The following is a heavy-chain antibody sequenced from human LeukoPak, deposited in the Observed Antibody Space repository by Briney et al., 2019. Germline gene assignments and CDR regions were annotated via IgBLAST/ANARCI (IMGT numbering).Heavy chain of an antibody. D-gene: IGHD5-12*01. V-gene: IGHV3-30*02. CDR3: AKAYGGYGYFDY. CDR1: GFTFSSYG. CDR2: IRYDGSNK. J-gene: IGHJ4*02. Sequence: GGSLRLSCAASGFTFSSYGMHWVRQAPGKGLEWVAFIRYDGSNKYYADSVKGRFTISRDNSKNTLYLQTNSLRAEDTAVYYCAKAYGGYGYFDYWGQGTLVTVSS.